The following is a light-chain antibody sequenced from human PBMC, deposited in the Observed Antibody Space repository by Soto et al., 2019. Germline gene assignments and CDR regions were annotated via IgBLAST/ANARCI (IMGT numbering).Light chain of an antibody. Sequence: ELVLTQSPPTLYLSPGERATLSCRASQSVGTFFAWYQQKPGQAPRLLIYGVSTRATGIPARFSGSGSGTEFTLTISSLQSEDVEIYYCQQYNNWPITFGQGTRLEIK. CDR1: QSVGTF. CDR2: GVS. CDR3: QQYNNWPIT. J-gene: IGKJ5*01. V-gene: IGKV3-15*01.